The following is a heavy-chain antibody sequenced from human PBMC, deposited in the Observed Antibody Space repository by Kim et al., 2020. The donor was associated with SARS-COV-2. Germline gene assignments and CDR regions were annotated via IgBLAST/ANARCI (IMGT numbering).Heavy chain of an antibody. V-gene: IGHV3-21*01. CDR3: ARGRDYYGSGSDAFDI. J-gene: IGHJ3*02. Sequence: SVKDRFTISRDNAKNSLYLQMNSLRAENTAVYYCARGRDYYGSGSDAFDIWGQGTMVTVSS. D-gene: IGHD3-10*01.